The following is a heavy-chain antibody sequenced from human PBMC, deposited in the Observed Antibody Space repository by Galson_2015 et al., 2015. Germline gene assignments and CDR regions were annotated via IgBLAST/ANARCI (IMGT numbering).Heavy chain of an antibody. D-gene: IGHD2-21*01. CDR1: GDSVSSNSVA. V-gene: IGHV6-1*01. J-gene: IGHJ3*02. Sequence: CAISGDSVSSNSVAWNWIRQSPSRGLEWLGRTYYRSKWYSDYAISVKSRITINPDTSRNHFSLQLNSVTPEDTAVYYCARGLHIAFDIWGQGTMVTVSS. CDR2: TYYRSKWYS. CDR3: ARGLHIAFDI.